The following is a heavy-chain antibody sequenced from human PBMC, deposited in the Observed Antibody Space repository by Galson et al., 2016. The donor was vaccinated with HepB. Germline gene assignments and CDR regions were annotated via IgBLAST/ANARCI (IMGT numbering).Heavy chain of an antibody. CDR2: INDSGNT. D-gene: IGHD2-15*01. V-gene: IGHV4-34*01. CDR1: GGSISGYY. J-gene: IGHJ4*02. CDR3: KVGVYYFDY. Sequence: ETLSLTCAVYGGSISGYYWSWIRQPPGKGLEWIGEINDSGNTNYNTALKSRVTISVDTSQNQFSLKLSSVTAADTAVYYCKVGVYYFDYWGQGTLVTVSS.